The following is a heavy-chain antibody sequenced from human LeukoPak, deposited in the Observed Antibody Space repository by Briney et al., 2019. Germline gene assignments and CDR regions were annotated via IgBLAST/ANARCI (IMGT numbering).Heavy chain of an antibody. CDR3: ARELNIVVLDY. CDR1: GYTFTSYA. Sequence: ASVKVSCKASGYTFTSYAIQWVRQAPGQRLEWMGWISAYNGNTNYAQKLQGRVTMTTDTSTSTAYMELRSLRSDDTAVYYCARELNIVVLDYWGQGTLVTVSS. D-gene: IGHD5-12*01. CDR2: ISAYNGNT. V-gene: IGHV1-18*01. J-gene: IGHJ4*02.